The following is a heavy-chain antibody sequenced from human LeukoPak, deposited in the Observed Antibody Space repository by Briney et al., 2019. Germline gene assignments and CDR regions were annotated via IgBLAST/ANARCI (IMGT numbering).Heavy chain of an antibody. V-gene: IGHV1-46*01. J-gene: IGHJ4*02. CDR2: MNPSSGTT. CDR1: GYTFTTSY. Sequence: ASVKVSCKTSGYTFTTSYLHWVRQAPGQGLEWMGIMNPSSGTTTYGQKFQGRVTMTSDTSTRTVYMELSSLRSEDTAVYYCARPRYCSTTTCLNLDYWGQGTLVTVSS. D-gene: IGHD2-2*01. CDR3: ARPRYCSTTTCLNLDY.